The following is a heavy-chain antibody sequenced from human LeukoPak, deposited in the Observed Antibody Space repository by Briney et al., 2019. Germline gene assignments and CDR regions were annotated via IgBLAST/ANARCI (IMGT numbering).Heavy chain of an antibody. D-gene: IGHD3-9*01. V-gene: IGHV4-34*01. CDR2: INHSGST. J-gene: IGHJ4*02. Sequence: PSETLSLTCAVYGGSFRGYYWSWIRQPPGKGLEWIGEINHSGSTNYNPSLKSRVTISVDTSKNQFSLKLSSVTAADTAVYYCARHDNILTGYYIGYFDYWGQGTLVTVSS. CDR3: ARHDNILTGYYIGYFDY. CDR1: GGSFRGYY.